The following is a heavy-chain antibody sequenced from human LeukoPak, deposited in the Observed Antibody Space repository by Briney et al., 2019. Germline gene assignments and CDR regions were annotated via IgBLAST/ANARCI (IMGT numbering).Heavy chain of an antibody. V-gene: IGHV4-34*01. CDR3: ARGYYGSGSYPWAFDI. CDR1: GGSFSGYY. J-gene: IGHJ3*02. Sequence: PSETLSLTCAVYGGSFSGYYWSRIRQPPGKGLEWIGEINHSGSTNYNPSLKSRVTISVDTSKNQFSLKLSSVTAADTAVYYCARGYYGSGSYPWAFDIWGQGTMVTVSS. CDR2: INHSGST. D-gene: IGHD3-10*01.